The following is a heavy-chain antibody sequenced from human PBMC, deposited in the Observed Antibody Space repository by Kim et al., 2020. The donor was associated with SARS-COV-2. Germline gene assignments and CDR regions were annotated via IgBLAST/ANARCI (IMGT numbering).Heavy chain of an antibody. D-gene: IGHD1-26*01. CDR3: AGSGAPIDYYYGMDV. J-gene: IGHJ6*02. Sequence: PSLKSRVTISVATSKNRFSLKLISVTAADTAVYYCAGSGAPIDYYYGMDVWGQGTTVTVSS. V-gene: IGHV4-4*09.